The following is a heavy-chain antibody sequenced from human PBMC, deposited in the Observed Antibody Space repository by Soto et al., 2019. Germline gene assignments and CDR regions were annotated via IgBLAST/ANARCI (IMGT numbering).Heavy chain of an antibody. V-gene: IGHV3-33*01. J-gene: IGHJ6*02. D-gene: IGHD6-13*01. CDR3: ARRQISPPTRGAASARGGMDV. CDR2: IWNDGNGY. Sequence: QVQLVESGGGVVQPGRSLRLSCAASGFNFNNYGMHWVRQAPGKGLEWVAVIWNDGNGYYYANSVKGRFTISRDNSKNTLFLQTSSLRAEDTAVYYCARRQISPPTRGAASARGGMDVWGQGTTVTVSS. CDR1: GFNFNNYG.